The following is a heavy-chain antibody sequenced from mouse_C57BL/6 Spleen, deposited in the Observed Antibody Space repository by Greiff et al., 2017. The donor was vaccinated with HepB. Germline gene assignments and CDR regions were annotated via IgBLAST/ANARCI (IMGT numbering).Heavy chain of an antibody. D-gene: IGHD2-3*01. V-gene: IGHV1-82*01. J-gene: IGHJ4*01. CDR2: IYPGDGDT. CDR1: GYAFSSSW. Sequence: VQLQQSGPELVKPGASVKISCKASGYAFSSSWMNWVKQRPGKGLEWIGWIYPGDGDTNYKGKFKGKATLTADKSSSTTYMQLNSLTSEDSAVYFCARRCLYGGYPTMDYWGQGTSVTVSS. CDR3: ARRCLYGGYPTMDY.